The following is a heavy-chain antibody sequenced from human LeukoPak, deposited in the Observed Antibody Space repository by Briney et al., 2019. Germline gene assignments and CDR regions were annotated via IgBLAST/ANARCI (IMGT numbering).Heavy chain of an antibody. CDR2: ISWNSGSI. CDR1: GFTFDDYA. CDR3: AKDANQYSSGSDY. V-gene: IGHV3-9*01. Sequence: GGSLRLSCAASGFTFDDYAMHWVRQAPGKGLEWVSGISWNSGSIGYADSVKGRFTISRDNAKNSLYLQMNSLRAEGTALYYCAKDANQYSSGSDYWGQGTLVTVSS. D-gene: IGHD6-19*01. J-gene: IGHJ4*02.